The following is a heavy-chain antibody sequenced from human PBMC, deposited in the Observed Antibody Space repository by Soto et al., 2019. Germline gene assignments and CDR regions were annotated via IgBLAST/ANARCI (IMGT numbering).Heavy chain of an antibody. CDR1: GGSISSHY. Sequence: SETLSLTCTVSGGSISSHYWSWIRQPPGKGLEWIGYIYYSESTNYNPSLKSRVTLTVDTSKNQFSLRLRSVTAADTAVYYCARARDYGAARYYYAMDVWGQGTSVTLS. CDR2: IYYSEST. D-gene: IGHD3-10*01. CDR3: ARARDYGAARYYYAMDV. J-gene: IGHJ6*02. V-gene: IGHV4-59*11.